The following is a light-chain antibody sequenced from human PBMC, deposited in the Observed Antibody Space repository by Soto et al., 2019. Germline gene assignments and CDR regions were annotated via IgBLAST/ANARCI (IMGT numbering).Light chain of an antibody. J-gene: IGKJ5*01. CDR3: QHYNNWST. CDR1: QSVTSN. V-gene: IGKV3-15*01. Sequence: EIVMTQSPATLSVSPGERATLSCRASQSVTSNLAWYQQKPGQAPRLLIYDTSTRATGIPARFSGSGSGTEFTLTISSLQSEDFAVYYCQHYNNWSTFGQGTRLEIK. CDR2: DTS.